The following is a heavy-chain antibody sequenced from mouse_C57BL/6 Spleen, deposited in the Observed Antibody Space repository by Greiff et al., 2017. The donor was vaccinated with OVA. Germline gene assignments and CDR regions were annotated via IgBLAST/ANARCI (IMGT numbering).Heavy chain of an antibody. V-gene: IGHV1-69*01. CDR1: GYTFTSYW. Sequence: QVQLQQPGAELVMPGASVKLSCKASGYTFTSYWMHWVKQRPGQGLEWIGEIDPSASYTNYNQKFKGKSTLTVDKSSSTAYMQLSSLTSEDSAVYYCARFPGSSYDYAMDDWGQGTSVTVSS. CDR3: ARFPGSSYDYAMDD. J-gene: IGHJ4*01. CDR2: IDPSASYT. D-gene: IGHD1-1*01.